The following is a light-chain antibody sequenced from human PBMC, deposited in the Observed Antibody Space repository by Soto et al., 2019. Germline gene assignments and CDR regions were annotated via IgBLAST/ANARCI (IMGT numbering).Light chain of an antibody. CDR1: NTDVGDHNY. V-gene: IGLV2-14*01. CDR2: EVT. Sequence: QSALTQPASVSGSPGQSITISCTGSNTDVGDHNYVSWYKQYPGKAPKLIIHEVTNRPSGVYSRFSGSKSGNTASLRISGLQTEDEADYYCSSFTSSGTVIFGAGTKLTVL. CDR3: SSFTSSGTVI. J-gene: IGLJ2*01.